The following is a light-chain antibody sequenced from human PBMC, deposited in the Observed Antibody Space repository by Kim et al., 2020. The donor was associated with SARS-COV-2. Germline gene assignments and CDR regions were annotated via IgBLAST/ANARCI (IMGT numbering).Light chain of an antibody. CDR1: QRISTW. Sequence: DIQMTQSPSTLSASVGDRVTITCRVSQRISTWLAWYQQKPGKAPKLLIYDVSTLENGVPPRFSGSGSGTEFTLTISSLQPDDFATYFCQQYNSYSTFGQGTKVDIK. CDR3: QQYNSYST. V-gene: IGKV1-5*01. CDR2: DVS. J-gene: IGKJ1*01.